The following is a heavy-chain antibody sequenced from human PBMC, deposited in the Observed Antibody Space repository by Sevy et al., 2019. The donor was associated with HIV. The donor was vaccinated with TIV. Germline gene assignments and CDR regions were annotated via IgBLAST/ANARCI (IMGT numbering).Heavy chain of an antibody. CDR1: GYTFTSYG. CDR2: ISAYNGNT. D-gene: IGHD6-13*01. J-gene: IGHJ6*02. V-gene: IGHV1-18*01. Sequence: ASVKVSCKASGYTFTSYGISWVRQAPGQGLEWMGWISAYNGNTNYAQKLQGRVTMTKDTSTSKAYMGLGSLRSDDTAVYYCARDPGAAAGPGEDYYYYGMDVWGQGTTVTVSS. CDR3: ARDPGAAAGPGEDYYYYGMDV.